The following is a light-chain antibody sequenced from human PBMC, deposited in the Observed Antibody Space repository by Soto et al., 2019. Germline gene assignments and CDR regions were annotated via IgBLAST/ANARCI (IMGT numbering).Light chain of an antibody. J-gene: IGLJ1*01. Sequence: QSLLTQPPSVSGAPGQRFTISCTGSVSNMGAPYDVHWYQLLPGAAPKVLIHGNSNRPSGVPDRFSGSRYGTSASLAITGLQAEDEADYYCKSYDSSLSGYVFGTGTKVTVL. V-gene: IGLV1-40*01. CDR2: GNS. CDR3: KSYDSSLSGYV. CDR1: VSNMGAPYD.